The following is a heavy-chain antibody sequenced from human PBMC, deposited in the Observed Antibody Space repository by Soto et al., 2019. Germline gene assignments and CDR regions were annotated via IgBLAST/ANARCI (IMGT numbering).Heavy chain of an antibody. Sequence: PSATLYLTCTVSGGSISSYYWSWIRTPAGKGLEWIGRIYIYSSGTTNYNPSLKSRVTMSGDTSKNQFSLNLSSVTAADTAVYYCARGPGSYNWFDSWGQGTLVTVS. D-gene: IGHD3-10*01. CDR2: IYIYSSGTT. CDR1: GGSISSYY. CDR3: ARGPGSYNWFDS. J-gene: IGHJ5*01. V-gene: IGHV4-4*07.